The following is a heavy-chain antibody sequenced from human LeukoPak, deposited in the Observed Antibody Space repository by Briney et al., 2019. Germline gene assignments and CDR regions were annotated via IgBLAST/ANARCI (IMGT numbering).Heavy chain of an antibody. CDR3: VKDICSSTGCHEFDY. V-gene: IGHV1-46*04. J-gene: IGHJ4*02. Sequence: ASVKVSCKASGYTFTSYYMHWVRQAPGQGLEWMGIINPSGGSTNYAQKLQGRVTMTRDMSTGTVYLELSSLRSDDTALYYCVKDICSSTGCHEFDYWGQGTLVTVSS. CDR1: GYTFTSYY. CDR2: INPSGGST. D-gene: IGHD2-2*01.